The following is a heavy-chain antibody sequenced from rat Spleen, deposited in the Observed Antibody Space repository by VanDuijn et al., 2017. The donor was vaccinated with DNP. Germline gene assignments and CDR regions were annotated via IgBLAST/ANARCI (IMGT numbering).Heavy chain of an antibody. CDR2: ITSGGGTT. D-gene: IGHD1-6*01. V-gene: IGHV5-31*01. CDR3: AARAPGDYYYGGYFDY. Sequence: EVQLVESGGDLVQPGRSLKLSCVASGFTFNNYLMTWIRQVPGKGLEWIASITSGGGTTSYPDSVKGRFTVSRDYAKSTLYLQMDSLRSEDTATYYCAARAPGDYYYGGYFDYWGQGVMVTVSS. CDR1: GFTFNNYL. J-gene: IGHJ2*01.